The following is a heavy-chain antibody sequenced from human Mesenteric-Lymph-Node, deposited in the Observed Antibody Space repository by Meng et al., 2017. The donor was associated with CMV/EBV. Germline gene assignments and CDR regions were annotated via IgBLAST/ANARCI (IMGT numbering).Heavy chain of an antibody. D-gene: IGHD6-19*01. Sequence: CKASGGTFSSYAISCVRQAPGQGLEWMGGIIPIFGTANYAQKFQGRVTITTDESTSTAYMELSSLRSEDTAVYYCALSGSGWYLFDYWGQGTLVTVSS. CDR1: GGTFSSYA. V-gene: IGHV1-69*05. J-gene: IGHJ4*02. CDR3: ALSGSGWYLFDY. CDR2: IIPIFGTA.